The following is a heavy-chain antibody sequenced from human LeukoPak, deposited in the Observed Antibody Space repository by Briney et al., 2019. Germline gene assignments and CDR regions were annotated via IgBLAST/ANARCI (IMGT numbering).Heavy chain of an antibody. V-gene: IGHV3-30*02. J-gene: IGHJ6*03. CDR1: GFTFSSYG. CDR2: IRYDGSNK. D-gene: IGHD1-14*01. CDR3: ARSSGRSPNRDYMDV. Sequence: GGSLRLSCAASGFTFSSYGMHWVRQAPGKGLEWVAFIRYDGSNKYYADFVKGRFTISRDNSKNTLYLQMNSLRAEDTAVYYCARSSGRSPNRDYMDVWGKGTTVTISS.